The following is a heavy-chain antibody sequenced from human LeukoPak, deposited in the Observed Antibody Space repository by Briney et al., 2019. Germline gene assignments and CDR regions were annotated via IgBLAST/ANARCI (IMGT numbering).Heavy chain of an antibody. Sequence: SETLSLTCNVSGVSISSSSYYWGWIRQPPGKGMEWIGSIYSSGSTYYNSSLKSRVTISIDTSKNQVSLKMSSVTAADTAVYYCAKSGGYGLIDYWGQGTLVTVSS. D-gene: IGHD6-25*01. CDR2: IYSSGST. CDR1: GVSISSSSYY. CDR3: AKSGGYGLIDY. J-gene: IGHJ4*01. V-gene: IGHV4-39*01.